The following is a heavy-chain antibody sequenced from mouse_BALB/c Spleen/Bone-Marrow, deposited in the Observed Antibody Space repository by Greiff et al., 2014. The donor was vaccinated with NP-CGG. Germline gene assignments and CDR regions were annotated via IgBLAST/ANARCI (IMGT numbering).Heavy chain of an antibody. CDR2: ILPGSGTA. Sequence: VQLQQSGAELMKPGASVKISCKATGYTFSNYWIDWVKQRPGHGLEWIGEILPGSGTANYNGKFKGKATFTADTPSNTAYMQLSSLTSEDSALYYCARASVVPYYFDFWGQGTTLTVSS. CDR3: ARASVVPYYFDF. J-gene: IGHJ2*01. CDR1: GYTFSNYW. V-gene: IGHV1-9*01. D-gene: IGHD1-1*01.